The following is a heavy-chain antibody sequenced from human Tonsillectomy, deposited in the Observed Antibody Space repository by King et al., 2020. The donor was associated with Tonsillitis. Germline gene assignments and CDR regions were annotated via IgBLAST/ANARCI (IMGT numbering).Heavy chain of an antibody. CDR3: VRGVRITMVRGVIAAVFDF. V-gene: IGHV4-30-4*07. J-gene: IGHJ4*02. Sequence: VQLQESGPGLVKPSQTLSLTCAVFGVSISSGGYSWSWIRQPPGKGLEWIGYIYYSGSTFYNPSLKSRLTISADTSKNQFSLKLSSVTGADTAVYYCVRGVRITMVRGVIAAVFDFWGQGTLVTVSS. D-gene: IGHD3-10*01. CDR2: IYYSGST. CDR1: GVSISSGGYS.